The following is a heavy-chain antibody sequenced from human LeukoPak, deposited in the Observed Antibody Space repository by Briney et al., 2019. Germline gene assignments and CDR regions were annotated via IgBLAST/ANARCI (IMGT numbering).Heavy chain of an antibody. CDR1: GFTFNNYA. Sequence: GGSLRLSCAASGFTFNNYAMSWVRQAPGKGLEWVSSISAGGGVTYYADSVKGRFTISRDNSNKKVFLQMNSLRADDTVVYYCAKAGWYSAKTYATYDDAYDIWGRGTMVTVSS. V-gene: IGHV3-23*01. CDR3: AKAGWYSAKTYATYDDAYDI. J-gene: IGHJ3*02. D-gene: IGHD2-21*01. CDR2: ISAGGGVT.